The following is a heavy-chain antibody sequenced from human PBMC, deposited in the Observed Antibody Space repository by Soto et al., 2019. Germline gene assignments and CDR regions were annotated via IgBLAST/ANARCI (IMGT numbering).Heavy chain of an antibody. J-gene: IGHJ3*02. CDR3: AAEFLEWYHSTHDAFDI. CDR1: GYTFTSYY. D-gene: IGHD3-3*01. Sequence: GASVKVSCKASGYTFTSYYMHWVRQAPGQGLEWMGIIIPSGGSTSYAQKFQGRVTMTRDTSTSTVYMELSSLRSEDTAVYYCAAEFLEWYHSTHDAFDIWAQGTMVTVSS. CDR2: IIPSGGST. V-gene: IGHV1-46*01.